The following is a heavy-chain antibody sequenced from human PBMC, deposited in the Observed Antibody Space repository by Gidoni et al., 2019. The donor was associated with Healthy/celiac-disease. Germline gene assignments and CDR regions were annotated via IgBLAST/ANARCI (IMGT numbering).Heavy chain of an antibody. CDR2: ISSSSSYI. Sequence: EVQLVESGGGLVKPGGSLRLSCAASGFTFSSYSMNWVRQAPGKWLEWVSSISSSSSYIYYADSVKGRFTSSRDNAKNSLYLQMNSLRAEDTAVYYCARASTAKTSLDAFDIWGQGTMVTVSS. CDR3: ARASTAKTSLDAFDI. V-gene: IGHV3-21*01. D-gene: IGHD5-18*01. CDR1: GFTFSSYS. J-gene: IGHJ3*02.